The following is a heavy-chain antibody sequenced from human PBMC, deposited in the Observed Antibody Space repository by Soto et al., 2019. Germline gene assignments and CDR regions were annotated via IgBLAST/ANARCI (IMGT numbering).Heavy chain of an antibody. V-gene: IGHV3-11*01. D-gene: IGHD6-6*01. CDR1: GFTFSDHY. CDR3: ARGGGSSPFDY. J-gene: IGHJ4*02. Sequence: GGSLRLSCAASGFTFSDHYMAWFRQTPERGLEWLAYISHRSLTIYHARSVKDRFTISRDDATDSLYLQMNSLRVEDTAVYFCARGGGSSPFDYWGQGTVVTVSS. CDR2: ISHRSLTI.